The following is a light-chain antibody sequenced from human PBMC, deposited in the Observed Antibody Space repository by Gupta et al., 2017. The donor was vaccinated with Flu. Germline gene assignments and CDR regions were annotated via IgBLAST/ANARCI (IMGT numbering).Light chain of an antibody. V-gene: IGLV2-8*01. CDR1: SSDVGGYDF. Sequence: QSALTQPPSASGSPGQSVAISCTGTSSDVGGYDFVSWFQQHPGKAPKLIIYEVTRRPSGVPARFSGSKSGNTASLTVSGLQAEDEADYYCCSYGGSNNLICGGGTKLTVL. CDR3: CSYGGSNNLI. J-gene: IGLJ2*01. CDR2: EVT.